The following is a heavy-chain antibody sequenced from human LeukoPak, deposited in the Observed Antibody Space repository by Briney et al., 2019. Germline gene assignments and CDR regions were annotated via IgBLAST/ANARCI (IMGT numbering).Heavy chain of an antibody. J-gene: IGHJ4*02. CDR1: GYTFIGYY. Sequence: ASLKVSCKASGYTFIGYYIHWVRQAPGQGLGWMGRINPNSGGTNYAQRFQGRVTMTRDTSISTAYMELSRLRSDDTAVYYCARGLDTYYFDSSGYYHGDYWGQGTLVTVSS. D-gene: IGHD3-22*01. V-gene: IGHV1-2*06. CDR2: INPNSGGT. CDR3: ARGLDTYYFDSSGYYHGDY.